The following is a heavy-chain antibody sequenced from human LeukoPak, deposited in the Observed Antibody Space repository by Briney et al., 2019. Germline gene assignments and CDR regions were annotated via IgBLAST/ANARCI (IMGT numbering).Heavy chain of an antibody. Sequence: GGSLRLSCAASGFTFSSYGMHWVRQAPGKGLEWVAVIWYDGSNKYYADSVKGRFTISRDNSKNTLYLQMNSLRAEDTAVYYCARDSEGSSWYFEYYYGMDVWGQGTTVTVSS. V-gene: IGHV3-33*01. CDR2: IWYDGSNK. CDR3: ARDSEGSSWYFEYYYGMDV. CDR1: GFTFSSYG. J-gene: IGHJ6*02. D-gene: IGHD6-13*01.